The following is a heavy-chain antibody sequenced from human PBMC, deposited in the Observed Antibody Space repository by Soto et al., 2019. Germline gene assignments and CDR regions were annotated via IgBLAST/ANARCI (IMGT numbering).Heavy chain of an antibody. CDR1: GFTFSSYA. CDR3: ARARLGGSSGWSYYYYGMDV. D-gene: IGHD6-19*01. V-gene: IGHV3-30-3*01. CDR2: ISYDGSNK. Sequence: QVQLVESGGGVVQPGRSLRLSCAASGFTFSSYAMHWVRQAPGKGLEWVAVISYDGSNKYYADSVKGRFTISRDNSKNTLHLQMNSLRAEHTAVYYCARARLGGSSGWSYYYYGMDVWGQGTTVTVSS. J-gene: IGHJ6*02.